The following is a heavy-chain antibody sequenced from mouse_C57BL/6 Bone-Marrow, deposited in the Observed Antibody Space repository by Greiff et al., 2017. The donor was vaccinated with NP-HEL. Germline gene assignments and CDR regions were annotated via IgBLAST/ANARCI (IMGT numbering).Heavy chain of an antibody. CDR3: ARGAYYSNYFDY. CDR1: GYTFTDYN. V-gene: IGHV1-18*01. Sequence: VQLQQSGPELVKPGASVKIPCKASGYTFTDYNMDWVKQSHGKSLEWIGDINPNTGGTIYNQKFKGKATLTVDKSSSTAYMELRSLTSDDTAVYYCARGAYYSNYFDYWGQGTTLTVSS. J-gene: IGHJ2*01. CDR2: INPNTGGT. D-gene: IGHD2-5*01.